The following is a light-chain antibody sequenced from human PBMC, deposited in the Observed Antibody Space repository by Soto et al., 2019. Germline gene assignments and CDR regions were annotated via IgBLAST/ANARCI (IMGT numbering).Light chain of an antibody. Sequence: QSALTQSASVSGSPGQSITISCTGTSSDVGGYNSVSWYQHHPGKAPKLMIFDVSNRPSGISDRFSGSKSGNTASRTISGLQAEDEADYYCSSYRRGNTLVFGGGTKLTVL. CDR1: SSDVGGYNS. CDR3: SSYRRGNTLV. CDR2: DVS. V-gene: IGLV2-14*03. J-gene: IGLJ2*01.